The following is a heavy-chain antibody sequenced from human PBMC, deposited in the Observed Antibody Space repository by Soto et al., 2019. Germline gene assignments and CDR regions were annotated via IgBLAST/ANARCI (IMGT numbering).Heavy chain of an antibody. CDR2: ISGSGGST. V-gene: IGHV3-23*01. D-gene: IGHD2-21*02. CDR3: AKDLRYCGGDCYPTTDAFDI. Sequence: VRSLRLSCAASEFTFSSYAMIWVRQAPGKGLEWVSAISGSGGSTYYADSVKGRFTISRDNSKNTLYLQMNSLRAEDTAVYYCAKDLRYCGGDCYPTTDAFDIWGQGTMVTVSS. J-gene: IGHJ3*02. CDR1: EFTFSSYA.